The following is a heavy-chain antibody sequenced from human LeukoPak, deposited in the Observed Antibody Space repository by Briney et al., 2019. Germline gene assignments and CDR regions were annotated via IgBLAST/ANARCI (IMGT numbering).Heavy chain of an antibody. V-gene: IGHV5-51*01. D-gene: IGHD3-9*01. CDR1: GYNFNNYW. Sequence: GESLKISCKGSGYNFNNYWIGWVRQMPGKGLEWRGIIWPGDSDTKYSPSFQGQVTISVDKSISTTYLQWSSLKASDTAIYYCARQYYDVLTGFYIHFDYWGQGTLVTVSS. CDR2: IWPGDSDT. CDR3: ARQYYDVLTGFYIHFDY. J-gene: IGHJ4*02.